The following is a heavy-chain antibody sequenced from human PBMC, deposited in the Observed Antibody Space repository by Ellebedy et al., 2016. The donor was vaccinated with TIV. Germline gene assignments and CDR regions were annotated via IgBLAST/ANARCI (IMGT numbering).Heavy chain of an antibody. Sequence: MPSETLSLTCTVSGGSFSSRSFYWAWIRQPPGKGLEWIGSFSYSGNTYYNPALQSRVTISADTSNNQLTLSLNSVTAADTAVYYCARDDRGLRSTRAGYHYMDVWGTGTTVTVSS. J-gene: IGHJ6*03. D-gene: IGHD2-2*01. CDR1: GGSFSSRSFY. CDR3: ARDDRGLRSTRAGYHYMDV. V-gene: IGHV4-39*06. CDR2: FSYSGNT.